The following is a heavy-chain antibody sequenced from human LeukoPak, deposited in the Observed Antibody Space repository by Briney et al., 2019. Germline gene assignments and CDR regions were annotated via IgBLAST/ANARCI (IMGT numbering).Heavy chain of an antibody. D-gene: IGHD2-21*02. J-gene: IGHJ4*02. Sequence: GGSLRLSCAASGFTFSSYAMHWVRQAPGKGLEWVAVISYDGSNKYYADSVKGRFTVSRDNSKNTLYLQMNSLRAEDTAVYYCARARIVVVTAIESDYWGQGTLVTVSS. CDR1: GFTFSSYA. CDR2: ISYDGSNK. CDR3: ARARIVVVTAIESDY. V-gene: IGHV3-30-3*01.